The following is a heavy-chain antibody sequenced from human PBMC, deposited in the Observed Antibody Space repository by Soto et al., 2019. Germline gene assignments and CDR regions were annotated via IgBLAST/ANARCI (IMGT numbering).Heavy chain of an antibody. CDR2: IYYSGST. D-gene: IGHD3-10*01. CDR3: SSGVRGVISWFDP. Sequence: SETLSLTCTVSGGSISSGGYCWSWIRQHPGKGLEWIGYIYYSGSTYYNPSLKSRVTISVDTSKNQFSLKLSSVTAADTAVYYCSSGVRGVISWFDPWGQGTLVTVSS. V-gene: IGHV4-31*03. CDR1: GGSISSGGYC. J-gene: IGHJ5*02.